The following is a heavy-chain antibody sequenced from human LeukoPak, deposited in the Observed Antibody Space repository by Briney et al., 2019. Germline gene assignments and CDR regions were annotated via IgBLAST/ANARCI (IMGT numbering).Heavy chain of an antibody. J-gene: IGHJ4*02. V-gene: IGHV3-7*01. CDR3: ARVSDYVWGSYRYTPDY. CDR2: IKQDGSEK. D-gene: IGHD3-16*02. CDR1: GFTFSSYW. Sequence: GGSLRLSCAASGFTFSSYWMSWVRQAPGKGLEWVANIKQDGSEKYYVDSARGRFTISRDNAKKSLYMQMNSLRAEDTAVYYCARVSDYVWGSYRYTPDYWGQGTLVTVSS.